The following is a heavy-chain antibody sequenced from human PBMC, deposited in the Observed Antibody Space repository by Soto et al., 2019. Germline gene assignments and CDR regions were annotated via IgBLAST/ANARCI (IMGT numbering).Heavy chain of an antibody. V-gene: IGHV4-59*01. CDR1: GGSISSYY. J-gene: IGHJ3*02. D-gene: IGHD2-15*01. Sequence: SETLSLTCTVSGGSISSYYWSWIRQPPGKGLEWIGYIYYSGSTNYNPSLKSRVTISVDTSKNQFSLKLSSVTAADTAVYYCARWGLQDIVARPDAFDIWGQGTMVTVSS. CDR3: ARWGLQDIVARPDAFDI. CDR2: IYYSGST.